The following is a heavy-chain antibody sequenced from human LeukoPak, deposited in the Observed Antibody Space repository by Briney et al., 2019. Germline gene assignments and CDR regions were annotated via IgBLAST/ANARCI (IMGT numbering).Heavy chain of an antibody. CDR1: GVSVKRSFFY. CDR3: ARHRGRAEGDFRSGYYDY. Sequence: SETLSLTCSVSGVSVKRSFFYWGWIRQSPGKGLEWIGSIHYSGSTHYTPSLKSRVTISVDTSKNQFSLKLSSVTAADTAVYYCARHRGRAEGDFRSGYYDYWGQGTLVTVSS. J-gene: IGHJ4*02. D-gene: IGHD3-3*01. V-gene: IGHV4-39*01. CDR2: IHYSGST.